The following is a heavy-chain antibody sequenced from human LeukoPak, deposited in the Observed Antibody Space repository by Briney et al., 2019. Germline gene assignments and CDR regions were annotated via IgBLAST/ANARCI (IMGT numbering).Heavy chain of an antibody. CDR3: ASDSYSPEYFQH. Sequence: PGGSLRLSCAASGFSVSNNYMSWVRQARGKGLEWVSVIYSGGSTFYADSVKGRFTISRDNSKNTLYLQMNSLRAEDTAVYYWASDSYSPEYFQHWGQGTLVTVSS. D-gene: IGHD2-15*01. CDR2: IYSGGST. J-gene: IGHJ1*01. V-gene: IGHV3-66*01. CDR1: GFSVSNNY.